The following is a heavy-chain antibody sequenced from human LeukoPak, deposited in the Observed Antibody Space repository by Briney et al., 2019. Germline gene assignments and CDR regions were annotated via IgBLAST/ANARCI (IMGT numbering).Heavy chain of an antibody. D-gene: IGHD6-13*01. V-gene: IGHV3-21*01. Sequence: GGSLRLSCAASGFTFSSYSMNWVRQAPGKGLEWVSSISSSSSYIYYADSVKGRFTIPRDNAKNSLYLQMNSLRAEDTAGYYCARVLQQQLHDAFDIWGQGTMVTVSS. CDR2: ISSSSSYI. J-gene: IGHJ3*02. CDR1: GFTFSSYS. CDR3: ARVLQQQLHDAFDI.